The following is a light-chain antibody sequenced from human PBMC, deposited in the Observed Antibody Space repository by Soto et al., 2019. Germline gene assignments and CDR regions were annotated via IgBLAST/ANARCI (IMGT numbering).Light chain of an antibody. CDR2: DAS. CDR1: QRISSW. CDR3: QQYNSYRH. J-gene: IGKJ5*01. Sequence: DIQMTQSPSTLSASVGDRVTITCRASQRISSWLAWYQQKPGKAPKLLIYDASSLESGVPSRFSGSGSGTEFTFSISSLQPDDFATYYCQQYNSYRHFGQGTGLES. V-gene: IGKV1-5*01.